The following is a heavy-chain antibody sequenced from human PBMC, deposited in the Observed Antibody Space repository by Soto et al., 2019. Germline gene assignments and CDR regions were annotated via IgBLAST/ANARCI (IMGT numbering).Heavy chain of an antibody. Sequence: SETLSLTCTVSSGSISSSSSYWGWIRQPPGKGLEWIGNIYYRGNTYYNPSLKSRVTISVDSSKNQFSLKLSSVTAADTAVYYCASLEQWLGRRTYYYHYGMDVWGQGTTVTVSS. V-gene: IGHV4-39*01. CDR2: IYYRGNT. CDR3: ASLEQWLGRRTYYYHYGMDV. CDR1: SGSISSSSSY. D-gene: IGHD6-19*01. J-gene: IGHJ6*02.